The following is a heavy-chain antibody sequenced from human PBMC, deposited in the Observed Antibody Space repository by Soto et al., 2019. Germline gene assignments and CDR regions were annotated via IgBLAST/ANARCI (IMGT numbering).Heavy chain of an antibody. Sequence: QVQLVESGGGVVQPGRSLRLSCADSGFTFSSSGMHWVRQAPGKGLEWVAVTSYDGSSGYYADSVRGRFTISRDNSKNTLYLQTNSLRAEDTAVYYCAKSPPAVAGYFDYWGQGTLVTVSS. V-gene: IGHV3-30*18. CDR3: AKSPPAVAGYFDY. J-gene: IGHJ4*02. CDR1: GFTFSSSG. CDR2: TSYDGSSG. D-gene: IGHD6-19*01.